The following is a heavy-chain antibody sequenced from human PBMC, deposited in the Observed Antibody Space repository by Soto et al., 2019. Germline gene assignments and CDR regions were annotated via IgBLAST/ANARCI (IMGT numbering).Heavy chain of an antibody. V-gene: IGHV3-30*03. J-gene: IGHJ2*01. CDR2: ISYDGKQT. CDR1: GVTFKDYG. Sequence: GGSLRLSCGAPGVTFKDYGMHWVRQAPGKGLEWVAVISYDGKQTYYADSVKGRFTISRDKSKRTLYLQMNSLRVDDTAVYYCARGGCGSNWYFDHWGRGTLVTVSS. CDR3: ARGGCGSNWYFDH. D-gene: IGHD1-26*01.